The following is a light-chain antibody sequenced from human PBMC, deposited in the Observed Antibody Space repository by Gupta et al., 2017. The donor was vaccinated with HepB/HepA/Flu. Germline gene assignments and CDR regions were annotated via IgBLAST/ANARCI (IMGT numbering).Light chain of an antibody. Sequence: DIQMTPSPSSLSASVGDRVTITCRASQGISNYLAWYRQKPGKVPKLLIYAASTLQAGVPSRFSGSGSGTDFTLTISSLQPEDVATYYCQKYNSAPPITFGPGTKVDIK. V-gene: IGKV1-27*01. CDR3: QKYNSAPPIT. J-gene: IGKJ3*01. CDR2: AAS. CDR1: QGISNY.